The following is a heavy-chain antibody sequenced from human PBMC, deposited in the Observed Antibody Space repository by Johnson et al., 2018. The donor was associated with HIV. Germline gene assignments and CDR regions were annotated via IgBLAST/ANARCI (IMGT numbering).Heavy chain of an antibody. Sequence: QVQLVESGGGVVQPGGSLSLSCAASGFTFSSYGMHWVRQAPGKGLEWVAFIRYDGSNKYYADSVKGRFTISRDNSKNTLYLQMNSLRAEDTALYYCARDGGVKGKGAFDIWGQGTMVTVSS. CDR2: IRYDGSNK. CDR1: GFTFSSYG. J-gene: IGHJ3*02. D-gene: IGHD3-16*01. V-gene: IGHV3-30*02. CDR3: ARDGGVKGKGAFDI.